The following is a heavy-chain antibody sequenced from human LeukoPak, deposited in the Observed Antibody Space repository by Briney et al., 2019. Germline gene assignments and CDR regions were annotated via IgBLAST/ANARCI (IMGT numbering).Heavy chain of an antibody. J-gene: IGHJ6*02. CDR3: ARVRNIAAVENWDYYYYGMDV. Sequence: PSETLSLTCTVSGGSISSGGYYWSWIRQHPGKGLENIGYIYYSGSTYYNPSLKSRLTISVDTSKNQSSLKLSSVTAADTAVYYCARVRNIAAVENWDYYYYGMDVWGQGTTVTVSS. CDR1: GGSISSGGYY. V-gene: IGHV4-31*03. CDR2: IYYSGST. D-gene: IGHD6-13*01.